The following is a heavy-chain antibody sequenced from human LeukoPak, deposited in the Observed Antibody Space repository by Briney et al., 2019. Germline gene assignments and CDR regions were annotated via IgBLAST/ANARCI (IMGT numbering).Heavy chain of an antibody. CDR2: ISYDGSNK. J-gene: IGHJ4*02. CDR1: GFTFSSYA. D-gene: IGHD3-10*01. CDR3: ARTYYYGSGSYLDSDY. Sequence: PGGSLRLSCAASGFTFSSYAMHWVRQAPGKGLEWVAVISYDGSNKYYADSVKGRFTISRDNSKNTLYLQMTSLRAQDTAVYSCARTYYYGSGSYLDSDYWGQGTLVTVSS. V-gene: IGHV3-30-3*01.